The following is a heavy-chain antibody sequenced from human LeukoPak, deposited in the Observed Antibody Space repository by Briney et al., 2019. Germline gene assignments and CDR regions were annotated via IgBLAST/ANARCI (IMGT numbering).Heavy chain of an antibody. J-gene: IGHJ2*01. Sequence: ASVKVSCKASGYTFTSYYMHWVRQAPGQGLEWMGIINPSGGSTSYAQKFQGRVTMTRDTSTSTVYMELSSLRSEDTAVYYCARDFRPNYYDSSGYLPNWYFDLWGRGTLVTVSS. CDR3: ARDFRPNYYDSSGYLPNWYFDL. D-gene: IGHD3-22*01. CDR1: GYTFTSYY. CDR2: INPSGGST. V-gene: IGHV1-46*01.